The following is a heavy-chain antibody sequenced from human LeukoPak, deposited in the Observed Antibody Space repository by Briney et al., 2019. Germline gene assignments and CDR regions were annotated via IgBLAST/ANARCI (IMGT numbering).Heavy chain of an antibody. CDR3: ARGHSISPNWFDP. CDR1: GFTFSSYS. CDR2: ISSSSYI. J-gene: IGHJ5*02. V-gene: IGHV3-21*01. D-gene: IGHD6-13*01. Sequence: GGSLRLSCAASGFTFSSYSMNWVRQAPGKGLEWVSSISSSSYIYYADSVKGRFTISRDNAKNSLYLQMNSLRAEDTAVYYCARGHSISPNWFDPWGQGTLVTVFS.